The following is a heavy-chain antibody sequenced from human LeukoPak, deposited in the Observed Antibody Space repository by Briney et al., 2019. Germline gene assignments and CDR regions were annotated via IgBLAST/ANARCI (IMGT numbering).Heavy chain of an antibody. D-gene: IGHD6-13*01. V-gene: IGHV3-72*01. CDR2: SRNKASSYTT. CDR3: AILPGYSSGWYEVNY. J-gene: IGHJ4*02. CDR1: GFKFSDHY. Sequence: GGSLRLSCAASGFKFSDHYIDWVRQAPGKGLEWVGRSRNKASSYTTEYAASVEGRFTISRDVSESSLYLQMNSPRAEDTAVYYCAILPGYSSGWYEVNYWGQGTLVTVSS.